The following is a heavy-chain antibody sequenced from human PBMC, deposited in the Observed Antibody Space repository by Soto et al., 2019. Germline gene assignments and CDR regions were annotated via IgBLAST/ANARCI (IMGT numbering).Heavy chain of an antibody. J-gene: IGHJ1*01. Sequence: GGYLRLSCAASGFTFSSYAMSWVRQAPGKGLEWVSVIRGSGGSTYYADSVKGRFTISRDNSKNTLYLQMNSLRPEDTAVYYCVNLLFGTSPYFQHWGQGTLVTVSS. CDR2: IRGSGGST. CDR1: GFTFSSYA. V-gene: IGHV3-23*01. CDR3: VNLLFGTSPYFQH. D-gene: IGHD2-21*02.